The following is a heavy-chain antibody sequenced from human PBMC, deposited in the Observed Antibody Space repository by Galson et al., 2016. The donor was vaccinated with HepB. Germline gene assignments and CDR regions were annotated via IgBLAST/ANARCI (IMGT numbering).Heavy chain of an antibody. J-gene: IGHJ3*02. Sequence: ETLSLTCGVSGDSMSSHDWWSWIRQPPGTGLEWIGEIHPSGSTNSNPSLKSRVTISVDRSRKQFYLRLYSVTAADTAVYYCARALAVSGAFDNWGQGTMVTVSS. CDR3: ARALAVSGAFDN. V-gene: IGHV4-4*02. CDR2: IHPSGST. CDR1: GDSMSSHDW. D-gene: IGHD3-3*01.